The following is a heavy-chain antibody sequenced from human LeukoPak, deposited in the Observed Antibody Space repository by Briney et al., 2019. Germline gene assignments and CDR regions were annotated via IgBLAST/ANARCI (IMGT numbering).Heavy chain of an antibody. CDR1: GYTFTSYG. CDR2: IRAYNGNT. V-gene: IGHV1-18*01. D-gene: IGHD3-10*01. CDR3: ARDSSGLYYGSGGFDY. Sequence: EASVKVSCKASGYTFTSYGISWVRQAPGQGLEWMGWIRAYNGNTNYAQKLQGRVTMTTDTSTSTAYMELRSLRSDDTAVYYCARDSSGLYYGSGGFDYWGQGTLVTVSS. J-gene: IGHJ4*02.